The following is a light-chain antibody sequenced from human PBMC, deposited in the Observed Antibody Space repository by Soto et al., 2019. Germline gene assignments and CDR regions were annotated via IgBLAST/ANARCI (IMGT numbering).Light chain of an antibody. CDR1: QSVSSSY. Sequence: EIVLTQSPGTLSLSPGERATLSCRASQSVSSSYLAWYQQKPGQAPRLLIYGASSRATGIPDRFSGSGSGTDFTLTISRLEPEAFAVYYCQQYGSSPWTFGQGNKVEIK. CDR2: GAS. V-gene: IGKV3-20*01. CDR3: QQYGSSPWT. J-gene: IGKJ1*01.